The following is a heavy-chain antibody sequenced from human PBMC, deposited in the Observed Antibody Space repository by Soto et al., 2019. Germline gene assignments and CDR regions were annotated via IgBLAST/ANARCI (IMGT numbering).Heavy chain of an antibody. CDR1: GFTFSSYA. D-gene: IGHD5-18*01. CDR3: AKVLEGYSYFSYYYGMDV. CDR2: ISGSGGST. J-gene: IGHJ6*02. Sequence: RLSCAASGFTFSSYAMTWVRQAPGKGLEWVSAISGSGGSTYYADSVKGRFTISRDNSKHTLYLQMNSLRAEDTAVYYCAKVLEGYSYFSYYYGMDVWGQGTTVTV. V-gene: IGHV3-23*01.